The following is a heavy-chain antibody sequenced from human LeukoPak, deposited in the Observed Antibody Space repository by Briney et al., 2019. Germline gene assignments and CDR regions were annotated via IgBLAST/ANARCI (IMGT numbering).Heavy chain of an antibody. V-gene: IGHV4-59*01. Sequence: SETLSLTCTVSGGSISSYYWSWIRQPPGKGLEWIGYIYYSGSTNYNPSLKSRVTISVDTSKNQFSLRLSSVTAADTAVHYCARDPSGYFNYWGQGTLATVSS. CDR3: ARDPSGYFNY. CDR2: IYYSGST. J-gene: IGHJ4*02. CDR1: GGSISSYY. D-gene: IGHD3-22*01.